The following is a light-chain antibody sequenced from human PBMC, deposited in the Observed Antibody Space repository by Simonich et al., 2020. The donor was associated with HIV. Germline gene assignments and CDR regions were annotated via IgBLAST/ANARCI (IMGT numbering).Light chain of an antibody. CDR3: QQYHNVPLT. V-gene: IGKV1-33*01. CDR1: QSISSY. Sequence: DIQMTQSPSSLSASVGDRVTITCRASQSISSYLNWYQQKPGKAPKLLIYAASSLQSGVPSRFSGSASGTDFTFAISSLQPEDIATYFCQQYHNVPLTFAGGTKVEIK. J-gene: IGKJ4*01. CDR2: AAS.